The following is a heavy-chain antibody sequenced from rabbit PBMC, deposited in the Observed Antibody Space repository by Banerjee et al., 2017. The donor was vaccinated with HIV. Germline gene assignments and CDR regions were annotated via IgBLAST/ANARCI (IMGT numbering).Heavy chain of an antibody. CDR2: IYDGDGST. Sequence: QEQLGESGGGLVQPGGSLKLSCKASGFDFSSYGVSWVRQAPGKGLEWIASIYDGDGSTYYTNWVNGRFTISKTSSTTVTLQMTSLTAADTATYFCARGTSYDGYALWGQGTLVTIS. J-gene: IGHJ3*01. CDR3: ARGTSYDGYAL. D-gene: IGHD6-1*01. V-gene: IGHV1S47*01. CDR1: GFDFSSYG.